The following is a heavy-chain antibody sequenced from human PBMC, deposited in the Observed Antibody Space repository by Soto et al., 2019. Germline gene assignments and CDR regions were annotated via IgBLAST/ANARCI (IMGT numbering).Heavy chain of an antibody. V-gene: IGHV3-7*01. Sequence: GGSLRLSCAASGFTFSSYWMSWVRQAPGKGLEWVANIKQDGSEKYYVDSVKGRFTISRDNAKNSLYLQMNSLRAEDTAVYYCARDSIPTYYDYIWGSYGSLDYWGQGTLVTVSS. CDR3: ARDSIPTYYDYIWGSYGSLDY. CDR1: GFTFSSYW. CDR2: IKQDGSEK. D-gene: IGHD3-16*01. J-gene: IGHJ4*02.